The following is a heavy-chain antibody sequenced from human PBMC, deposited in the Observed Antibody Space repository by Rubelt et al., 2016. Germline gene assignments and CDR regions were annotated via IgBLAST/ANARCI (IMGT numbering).Heavy chain of an antibody. V-gene: IGHV4-61*01. CDR2: IFHSGSS. J-gene: IGHJ1*01. CDR1: GGSVSSGSYY. D-gene: IGHD4-23*01. Sequence: QVQLQESGPGLVKPSETLSLTCTVSGGSVSSGSYYWSWIRQPPGKGLEWIGYIFHSGSSTYNPSLKNRVSLAGDTSKSQYSLGLSSVTAADTAVYYCARGRGGGNSKNVQHWGQGTLVTVSS. CDR3: ARGRGGGNSKNVQH.